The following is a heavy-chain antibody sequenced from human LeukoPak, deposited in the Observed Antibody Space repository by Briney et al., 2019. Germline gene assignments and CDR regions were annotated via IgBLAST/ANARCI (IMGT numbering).Heavy chain of an antibody. CDR3: VKSNSRYQPWTLDI. D-gene: IGHD2-2*01. Sequence: SSETLSLTCTVSSGSFRTYYWSWIRQPPGKGLEWIGYIFYNEGTSYNPSLKSRVTISVDTSNNQLSLKVNSVTAADTAMYYCVKSNSRYQPWTLDIWGRGTMVTVSS. CDR2: IFYNEGT. CDR1: SGSFRTYY. J-gene: IGHJ3*02. V-gene: IGHV4-59*01.